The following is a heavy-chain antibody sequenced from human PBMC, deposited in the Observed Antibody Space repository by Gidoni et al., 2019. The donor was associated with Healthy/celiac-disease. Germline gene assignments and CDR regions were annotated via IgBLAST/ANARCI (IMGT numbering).Heavy chain of an antibody. CDR2: IKSKTDGGTT. D-gene: IGHD7-27*01. Sequence: EVQLVESGGGLVKPGGSLRLSCAASGFTFSNACMSWVRQAPGKGLGWVGRIKSKTDGGTTDYAAPVKGRFTISRDDSKNTLYLQMNSLKTEDTAVYYCTTDGDWGLTVDSDAFDIWGQGTMVTVSS. CDR3: TTDGDWGLTVDSDAFDI. V-gene: IGHV3-15*01. CDR1: GFTFSNAC. J-gene: IGHJ3*02.